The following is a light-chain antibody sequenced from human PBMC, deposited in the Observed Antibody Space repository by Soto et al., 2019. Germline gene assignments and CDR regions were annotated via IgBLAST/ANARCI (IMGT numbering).Light chain of an antibody. J-gene: IGLJ1*01. Sequence: SSELTQPPSVSVAPGKTATITCGGNNIESKSVHWYQQRPGQAPVVVIYYDSDRPSGIPERFSGSNSGDTATLTISRVEAGDEADYYCQVWDTTSTHPYVFGTGTKLTVL. CDR1: NIESKS. V-gene: IGLV3-21*01. CDR2: YDS. CDR3: QVWDTTSTHPYV.